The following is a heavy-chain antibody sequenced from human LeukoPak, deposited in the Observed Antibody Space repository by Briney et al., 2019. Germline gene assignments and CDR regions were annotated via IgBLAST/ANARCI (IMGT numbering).Heavy chain of an antibody. J-gene: IGHJ4*02. CDR2: IYYSGST. D-gene: IGHD5-12*01. Sequence: SYTLSLTCTVSDGSISSYYWSWIRQPPGKGLEWIGYIYYSGSTNYNPSLKSRVTISVDTSKNQFSLKLSSVTAADTAVYYCARGGYSGYDLDYWGQGTLVTVSS. CDR3: ARGGYSGYDLDY. V-gene: IGHV4-59*01. CDR1: DGSISSYY.